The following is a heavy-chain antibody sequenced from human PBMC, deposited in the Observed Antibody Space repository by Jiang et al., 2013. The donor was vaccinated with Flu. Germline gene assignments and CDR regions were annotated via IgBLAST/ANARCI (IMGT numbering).Heavy chain of an antibody. Sequence: VQLVESGGGLVQPGGSLRLSCAASGFNFNTYSLNWVRQAPGKGLEWVSYISSSSSTIYYADSVKGRFTISRDNPKNSVYLQMNSLRAEDTAMYYCARNGIIVPVLDVWGQGTTVTVSS. V-gene: IGHV3-48*01. CDR3: ARNGIIVPVLDV. CDR1: GFNFNTYS. D-gene: IGHD1-14*01. J-gene: IGHJ6*02. CDR2: ISSSSSTI.